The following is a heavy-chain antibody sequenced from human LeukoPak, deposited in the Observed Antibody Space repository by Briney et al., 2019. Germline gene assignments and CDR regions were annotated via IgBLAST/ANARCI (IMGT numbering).Heavy chain of an antibody. Sequence: GGSLRLSCAASGITFDDYAMHWVRQAPGKGLEWVSLISGDGGSTYYADSVKGRFTISRDNSKNSLYLQMNSLRTEDTALYYCAMNYYYDSSGYYSGAFDIWGQGTMVTVSS. CDR2: ISGDGGST. J-gene: IGHJ3*02. CDR1: GITFDDYA. CDR3: AMNYYYDSSGYYSGAFDI. V-gene: IGHV3-43*02. D-gene: IGHD3-22*01.